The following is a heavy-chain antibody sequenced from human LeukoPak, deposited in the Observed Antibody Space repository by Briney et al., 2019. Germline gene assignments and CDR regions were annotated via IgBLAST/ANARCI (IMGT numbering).Heavy chain of an antibody. CDR2: IYYSGST. D-gene: IGHD6-13*01. J-gene: IGHJ4*02. V-gene: IGHV4-61*08. CDR1: GGSISSGGYS. CDR3: ATYSSSWARFDY. Sequence: SETLSLTCAVSGGSISSGGYSWSWIRQPPGKGLEWIGYIYYSGSTNNNPSLKSRLTMSVDTSRNQFSLRLSSVTAADTAVYYCATYSSSWARFDYWGQGSLVIVSS.